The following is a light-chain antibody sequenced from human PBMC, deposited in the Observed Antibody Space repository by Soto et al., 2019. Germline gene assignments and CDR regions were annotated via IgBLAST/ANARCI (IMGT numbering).Light chain of an antibody. V-gene: IGLV2-8*01. CDR1: SSDVGGYNY. CDR2: EVS. CDR3: SSYAGSNFVV. Sequence: QSALTQPPSASGSPGQPVTISCTGPSSDVGGYNYVSWYQQHPGKAPKLMIYEVSQRPSGVPDRFSGSKSGNTASLTVSGLQAEDEADYYCSSYAGSNFVVFGGGTKVTVL. J-gene: IGLJ2*01.